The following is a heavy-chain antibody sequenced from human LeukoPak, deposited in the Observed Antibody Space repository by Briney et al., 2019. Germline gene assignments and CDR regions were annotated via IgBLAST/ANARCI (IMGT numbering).Heavy chain of an antibody. Sequence: PGGSLRLSCAASGFTFSGYAIYWVRQAPGKGLEWVSGISGSGGITYFADPVKGRFTISRDNSKNTVYLQMNSLRVEDTAVYYCAKTTTGYSSGRYPGWPVDYWGQGTLVTVSS. CDR1: GFTFSGYA. CDR3: AKTTTGYSSGRYPGWPVDY. CDR2: ISGSGGIT. J-gene: IGHJ4*02. V-gene: IGHV3-23*01. D-gene: IGHD6-13*01.